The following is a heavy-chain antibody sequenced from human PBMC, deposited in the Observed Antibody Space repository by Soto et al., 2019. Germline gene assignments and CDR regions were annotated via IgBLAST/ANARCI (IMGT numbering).Heavy chain of an antibody. D-gene: IGHD4-4*01. Sequence: GGSLRLSCAASGFTFSSYGMHWVRQAPGKGLEWVAVISYDGSNKYYADSVKGRFTISRDNSKNTLYLQMNSLRAEDTAVYYCAKDVDYSNSLGYYYYYMDVWGKGTTVTVSS. CDR1: GFTFSSYG. CDR2: ISYDGSNK. V-gene: IGHV3-30*18. J-gene: IGHJ6*03. CDR3: AKDVDYSNSLGYYYYYMDV.